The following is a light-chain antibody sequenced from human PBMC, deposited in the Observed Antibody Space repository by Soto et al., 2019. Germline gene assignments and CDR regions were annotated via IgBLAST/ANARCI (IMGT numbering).Light chain of an antibody. CDR3: AAWDDSLSGVV. V-gene: IGLV1-47*01. CDR2: RNN. CDR1: SSNIGSNY. Sequence: QTVVTQPPSVSGTPGQRVTISCSGSSSNIGSNYVFWYQHLPGTAPKLLIYRNNQRPSGVPDRFSGSKSGTSASLAISGLRSEDETDYYCAAWDDSLSGVVFGGGTKVTVL. J-gene: IGLJ2*01.